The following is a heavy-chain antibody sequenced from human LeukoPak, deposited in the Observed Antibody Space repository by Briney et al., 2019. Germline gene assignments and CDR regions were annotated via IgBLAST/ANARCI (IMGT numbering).Heavy chain of an antibody. CDR2: IYYSGST. D-gene: IGHD6-19*01. CDR3: ARVLSGAVADN. CDR1: GGSISIYY. J-gene: IGHJ1*01. Sequence: SETLSLTCTVSGGSISIYYWSWIRQPPGKGLEWIGYIYYSGSTNYNPSLKSRVTISVDTSKNQFPLKLSSVTAADTAVYYCARVLSGAVADNWGQGTLVTVSS. V-gene: IGHV4-59*01.